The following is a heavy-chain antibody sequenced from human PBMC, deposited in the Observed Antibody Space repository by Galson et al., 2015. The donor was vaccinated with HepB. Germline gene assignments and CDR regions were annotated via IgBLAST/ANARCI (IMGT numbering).Heavy chain of an antibody. CDR3: ARDFGHSYGPKPPEFDY. D-gene: IGHD5-18*01. Sequence: SVKVSCKASGYTFTSYGISWVRQAPGQGLEWMGWISAYNGNTNYAQKLQGRVTMTTDTSTSTAYMELRSLRSDDTAVYYCARDFGHSYGPKPPEFDYWGQGTLVTVSS. CDR2: ISAYNGNT. J-gene: IGHJ4*02. V-gene: IGHV1-18*04. CDR1: GYTFTSYG.